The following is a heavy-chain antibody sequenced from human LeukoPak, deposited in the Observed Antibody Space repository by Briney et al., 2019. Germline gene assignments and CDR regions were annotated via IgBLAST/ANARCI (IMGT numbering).Heavy chain of an antibody. Sequence: WASVKVSCKASGGTFSSYAISWVRQAPGQGLEWMGGIIPIFGTANYAQKFQGRVTITADESTSTAYMELSSLRSEDTAVYYCARVAGATNFDYWGQGTLVTVSS. CDR1: GGTFSSYA. V-gene: IGHV1-69*13. CDR2: IIPIFGTA. J-gene: IGHJ4*02. CDR3: ARVAGATNFDY. D-gene: IGHD1-26*01.